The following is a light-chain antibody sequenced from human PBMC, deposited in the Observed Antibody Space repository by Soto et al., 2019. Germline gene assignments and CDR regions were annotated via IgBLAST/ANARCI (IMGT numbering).Light chain of an antibody. CDR1: RSDVGSFNL. CDR2: ETD. J-gene: IGLJ1*01. Sequence: QSVLTQPASVTGSPGQSITISCTGTRSDVGSFNLVSWYQQHPGKAPKLMIYETDKRPSGVSNRFSGSKSGNTASLTISGLQAEDEADYYCYSYAGSSTYVFGAGTKVTVL. CDR3: YSYAGSSTYV. V-gene: IGLV2-23*01.